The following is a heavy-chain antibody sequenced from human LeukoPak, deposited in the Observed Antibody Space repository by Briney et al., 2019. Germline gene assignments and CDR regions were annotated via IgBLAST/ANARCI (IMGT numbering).Heavy chain of an antibody. Sequence: PSETLSLTCTVSGGSISNTNYYWAWIRQPPGKGLEWIGSIYHSGSTYYNPSLKSRVTISVDTSKNQFSLKLSSVTAADTAVYYCARLRYYYDSSGSLGGDGYFDYWGQGTLVTVSS. J-gene: IGHJ4*02. D-gene: IGHD3-22*01. CDR2: IYHSGST. CDR1: GGSISNTNYY. CDR3: ARLRYYYDSSGSLGGDGYFDY. V-gene: IGHV4-39*07.